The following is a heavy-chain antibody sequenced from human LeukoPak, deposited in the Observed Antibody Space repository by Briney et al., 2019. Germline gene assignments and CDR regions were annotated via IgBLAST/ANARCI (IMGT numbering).Heavy chain of an antibody. CDR3: ARGLNGSPLRSDPDY. D-gene: IGHD5-24*01. CDR2: IYYSGST. V-gene: IGHV4-39*01. Sequence: SETLSLTCTVSGGSISSSSYYWGWIRQPPGKGLEWIGSIYYSGSTYYNPSLKSRVTISVDTSKNQSSLKLSSVTAADTAVYYCARGLNGSPLRSDPDYWGQGTLVTVSS. J-gene: IGHJ4*02. CDR1: GGSISSSSYY.